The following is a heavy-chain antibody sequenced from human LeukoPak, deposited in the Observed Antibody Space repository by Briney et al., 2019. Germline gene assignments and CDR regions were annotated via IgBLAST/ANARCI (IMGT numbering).Heavy chain of an antibody. D-gene: IGHD2-15*01. CDR2: INHDGSQK. CDR1: GFTFSSYW. Sequence: GGSLRLSCAASGFTFSSYWMTWARQAPGKGLEWVANINHDGSQKYYVDSVKGRFTISRDNAKNSLFLQMNSLRGEDTAVYYCARALVGDGSSTYWGQGTLVTVSS. J-gene: IGHJ4*02. CDR3: ARALVGDGSSTY. V-gene: IGHV3-7*05.